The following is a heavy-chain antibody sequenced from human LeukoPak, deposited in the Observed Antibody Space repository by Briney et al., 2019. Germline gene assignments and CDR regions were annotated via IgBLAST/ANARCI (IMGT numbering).Heavy chain of an antibody. CDR3: ARVVSRFIGYCSGGSCYGLFDP. CDR1: GFTFSSYW. J-gene: IGHJ5*02. D-gene: IGHD2-15*01. V-gene: IGHV3-74*03. Sequence: GGSLRLSCAASGFTFSSYWMHWVRQAPGKGLVWASRINHDGSSTTYADSVKGRFTTSRDNAKNTLYLQMNSLRAEDTAVYYCARVVSRFIGYCSGGSCYGLFDPWGQGTLVTVSS. CDR2: INHDGSST.